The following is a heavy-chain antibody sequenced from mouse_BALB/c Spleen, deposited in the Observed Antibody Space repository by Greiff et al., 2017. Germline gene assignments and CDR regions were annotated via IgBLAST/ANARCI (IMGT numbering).Heavy chain of an antibody. Sequence: EVKLVESGGGLVKPGGSLKLSCAASGFAFSSYDMSWVRQTPEKRLEWVAYISSGGGSTYYPDTVKGRFTISRDNAKNTLYLQMSSLKSEDTAMYYCARHEGLGLYGNYFSYWGQGTTLTVSS. J-gene: IGHJ2*01. CDR2: ISSGGGST. CDR3: ARHEGLGLYGNYFSY. D-gene: IGHD2-1*01. V-gene: IGHV5-12-1*01. CDR1: GFAFSSYD.